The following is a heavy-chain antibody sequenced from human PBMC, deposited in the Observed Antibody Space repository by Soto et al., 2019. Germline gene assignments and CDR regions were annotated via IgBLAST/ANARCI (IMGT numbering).Heavy chain of an antibody. D-gene: IGHD1-7*01. V-gene: IGHV3-30-3*01. CDR1: GFTFSSYA. Sequence: QVQLVESGGGVVQPGRSLRLSCAASGFTFSSYAMHWVRQAPGKGLEWVAVISYDGSNKYYADSVKGRFTISRDNSKNTLYLQMNSLRAEDTAVYYCAREAHPSGITGTTGQQSYYYYYGMDVWGQGTTVTVSS. CDR3: AREAHPSGITGTTGQQSYYYYYGMDV. J-gene: IGHJ6*02. CDR2: ISYDGSNK.